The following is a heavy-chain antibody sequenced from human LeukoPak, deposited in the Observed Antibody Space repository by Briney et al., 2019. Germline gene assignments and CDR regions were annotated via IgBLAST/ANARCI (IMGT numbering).Heavy chain of an antibody. CDR2: INHSGST. J-gene: IGHJ4*02. V-gene: IGHV4-34*01. D-gene: IGHD3-3*01. CDR3: ARGFFESQGGYFDY. CDR1: GGSFSGYY. Sequence: SETLSLTCAVYGGSFSGYYWSWIRQPPGKGLEWIGEINHSGSTNYNPSLKSRVTISADTSKNQFSLKLSSVTAADTAVYYCARGFFESQGGYFDYWGQGTLVTVSS.